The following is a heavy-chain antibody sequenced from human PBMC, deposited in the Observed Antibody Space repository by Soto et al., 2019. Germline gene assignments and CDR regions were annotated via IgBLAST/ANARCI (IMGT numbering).Heavy chain of an antibody. J-gene: IGHJ4*02. V-gene: IGHV4-59*01. CDR1: GGSISSYY. CDR3: ARVPHYGDYFYDY. D-gene: IGHD4-17*01. CDR2: IYYSGST. Sequence: LSLTCTVSGGSISSYYWSWIRQPPGKGLEWIGYIYYSGSTNYNPSLKSRVTISVDTSKNQFSLKLSSVTAADTAVYYCARVPHYGDYFYDYWGQGTLVTVSS.